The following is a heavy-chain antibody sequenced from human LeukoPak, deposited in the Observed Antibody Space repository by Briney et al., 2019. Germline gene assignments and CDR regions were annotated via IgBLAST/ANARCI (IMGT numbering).Heavy chain of an antibody. CDR3: AREGAYCSGGSCYSALDY. CDR1: GFTFSSYS. Sequence: GGSLRLSCAASGFTFSSYSMNWVRQAPGKGLEWVSSISSSSSYIYYADSVKGRFTISRDNAKNSLYLQMNSLRAEDTAVYYCAREGAYCSGGSCYSALDYWGQGTLVSVSS. CDR2: ISSSSSYI. J-gene: IGHJ4*02. D-gene: IGHD2-15*01. V-gene: IGHV3-21*01.